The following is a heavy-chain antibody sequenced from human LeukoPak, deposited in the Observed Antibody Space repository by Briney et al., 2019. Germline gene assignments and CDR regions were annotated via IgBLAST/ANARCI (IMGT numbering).Heavy chain of an antibody. J-gene: IGHJ4*02. D-gene: IGHD2-21*01. CDR1: GGSISSYY. CDR2: IYYSGST. V-gene: IGHV4-59*01. Sequence: ASETLSLTCTVSGGSISSYYWSWIRQPPGKGLEWIGYIYYSGSTNYNPSLKSRVTISVDTSKNQFSLKLSSVTAADTAVYYCAGDQHGFLDYWGQGTLVTVSS. CDR3: AGDQHGFLDY.